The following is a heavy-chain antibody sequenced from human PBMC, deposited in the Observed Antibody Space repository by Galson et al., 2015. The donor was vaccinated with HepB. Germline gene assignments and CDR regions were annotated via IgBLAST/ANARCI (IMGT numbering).Heavy chain of an antibody. D-gene: IGHD4-17*01. CDR3: ARATVTPYYYYGMDV. J-gene: IGHJ6*02. CDR2: IIPIFGTA. V-gene: IGHV1-69*13. CDR1: GGTFSSYA. Sequence: SVKVSRKASGGTFSSYAIRWVRQAPGQGLEWMGGIIPIFGTANYAQKFQGRVTITADESTSTAYMELSSLRSEDTAVYYCARATVTPYYYYGMDVWGQGTTVTVSS.